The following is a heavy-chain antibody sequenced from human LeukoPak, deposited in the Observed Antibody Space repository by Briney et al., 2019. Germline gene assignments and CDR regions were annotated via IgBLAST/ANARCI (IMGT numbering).Heavy chain of an antibody. CDR1: GGSISSSSYY. Sequence: SETLSLTCTVSGGSISSSSYYWGWIRQPPGKGLEWIGSIYYSGSTYYNPSLKSRVTISVDTSKNQFSLKLSSVTAADTAVYYCARPRTGYYYYFDYWGQGTLVTVSS. CDR3: ARPRTGYYYYFDY. D-gene: IGHD3/OR15-3a*01. CDR2: IYYSGST. V-gene: IGHV4-39*01. J-gene: IGHJ4*02.